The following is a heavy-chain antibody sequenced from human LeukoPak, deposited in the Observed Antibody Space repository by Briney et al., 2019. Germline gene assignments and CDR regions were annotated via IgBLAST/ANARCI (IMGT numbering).Heavy chain of an antibody. D-gene: IGHD4-23*01. J-gene: IGHJ3*02. Sequence: GASVMVSCKVSGYTLTELSMHWVRRAPGKGVEWMGGFDPEDGETIDAQKFQGRVTMSEDTSTDTAYMELSSLRSEDTAVYYCATGYTSGGNPVWRQFGAFDIWGQGTMVTVSS. CDR2: FDPEDGET. V-gene: IGHV1-24*01. CDR3: ATGYTSGGNPVWRQFGAFDI. CDR1: GYTLTELS.